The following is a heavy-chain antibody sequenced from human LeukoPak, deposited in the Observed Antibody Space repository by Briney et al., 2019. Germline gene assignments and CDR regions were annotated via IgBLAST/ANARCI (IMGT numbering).Heavy chain of an antibody. J-gene: IGHJ5*02. CDR3: TRGVQLERRYYNWFDP. Sequence: GASVKVSCKASGYTFTGYYMHWVRQAPGQGLEWMGWINPNSGGTNYAQKFQGRVTMTRDTSISTAYMELSSLRSEDTAVYYCTRGVQLERRYYNWFDPWGQGTLVTVSS. CDR2: INPNSGGT. V-gene: IGHV1-2*02. CDR1: GYTFTGYY. D-gene: IGHD1-1*01.